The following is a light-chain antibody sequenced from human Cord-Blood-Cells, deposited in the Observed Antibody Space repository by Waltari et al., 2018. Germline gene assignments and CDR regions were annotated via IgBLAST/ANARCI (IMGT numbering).Light chain of an antibody. J-gene: IGLJ2*01. CDR1: NIGSKS. CDR2: YDS. CDR3: QVWDSSRGV. Sequence: SYVLTQPPSVSVAPGKKARITCGGNNIGSKSVHWYQQKPGQAPGLIIYYDSDRPSGIPERCSGSNSGNTATLPISRVEAGDEADYYCQVWDSSRGVFGAVTKLTVL. V-gene: IGLV3-21*04.